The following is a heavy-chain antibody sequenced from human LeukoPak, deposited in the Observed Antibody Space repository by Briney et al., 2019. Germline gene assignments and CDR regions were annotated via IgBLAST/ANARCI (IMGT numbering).Heavy chain of an antibody. Sequence: SETLSLTCTVSGGSISSYYWSWIRRPPGKGLEWIGYIYYSGSTNYNPSLKSRVTISVDTSKNQFSLKLSSVTAADTAVYYCARVVYGDSYSWYYGMDVWGQGTTVTVSS. CDR1: GGSISSYY. J-gene: IGHJ6*02. CDR2: IYYSGST. CDR3: ARVVYGDSYSWYYGMDV. V-gene: IGHV4-59*01. D-gene: IGHD4-17*01.